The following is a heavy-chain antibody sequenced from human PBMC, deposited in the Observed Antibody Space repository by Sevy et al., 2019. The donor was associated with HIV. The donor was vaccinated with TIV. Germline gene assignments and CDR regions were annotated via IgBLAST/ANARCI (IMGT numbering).Heavy chain of an antibody. J-gene: IGHJ4*02. D-gene: IGHD3-22*01. CDR1: GFTFSSYW. CDR2: INQVGSEK. Sequence: GGSLRLSCAASGFTFSSYWMTWVRQAPGKGLEWVANINQVGSEKFYVDSVKGRFTISRDNAKNSLYLPMNSLTVEDTAVYYCARPYRTDPFYYSGSSGYYYPSYFDSWGQGTLVTVSS. V-gene: IGHV3-7*01. CDR3: ARPYRTDPFYYSGSSGYYYPSYFDS.